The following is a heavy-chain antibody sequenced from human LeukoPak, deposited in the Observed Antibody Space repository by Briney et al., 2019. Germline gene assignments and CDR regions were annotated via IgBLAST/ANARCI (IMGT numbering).Heavy chain of an antibody. CDR3: AREKTIYDYVWGSYRINALFDY. CDR1: GFTFITYG. J-gene: IGHJ4*02. CDR2: IGYEGSIK. D-gene: IGHD3-16*02. V-gene: IGHV3-30*02. Sequence: GGSRGPSGAPPGFTFITYGMHGVGRAQGKGWGGVALIGYEGSIKYYAESVKGRFTISRDNSKNTLYLQMNSLRAEDTAVYYCAREKTIYDYVWGSYRINALFDYWGQGTLVTVSS.